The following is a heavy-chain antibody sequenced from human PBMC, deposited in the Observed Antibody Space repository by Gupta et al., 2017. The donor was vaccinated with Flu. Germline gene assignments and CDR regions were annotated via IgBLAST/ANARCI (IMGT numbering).Heavy chain of an antibody. CDR1: GGSIVSSDYY. CDR2: VYYVGST. J-gene: IGHJ4*02. CDR3: ARSGDHFDY. V-gene: IGHV4-39*01. D-gene: IGHD2-21*02. Sequence: QLQLQESGPGLVKSSETLSPTCTVSGGSIVSSDYYWSWVHQPPGKGLEYIGSVYYVGSTYYNVFLESRVTVSIDTSKNQFSLKMTSVTAADTALYYCARSGDHFDYWGQGALVTVSS.